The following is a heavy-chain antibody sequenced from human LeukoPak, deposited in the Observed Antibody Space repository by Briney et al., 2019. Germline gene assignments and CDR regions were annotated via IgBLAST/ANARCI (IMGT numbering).Heavy chain of an antibody. V-gene: IGHV3-30-3*01. Sequence: LPGGSLRLSGAASGFTFSSYAMPWVRQAPGKGLEWVGAISYDGSNKYYAYSVKGRFSFSRDNSKHTMYLQMESLRGGDSAVSYCASDSSSYYFDYWGQGTLVTVSS. J-gene: IGHJ4*02. CDR1: GFTFSSYA. CDR2: ISYDGSNK. CDR3: ASDSSSYYFDY. D-gene: IGHD6-6*01.